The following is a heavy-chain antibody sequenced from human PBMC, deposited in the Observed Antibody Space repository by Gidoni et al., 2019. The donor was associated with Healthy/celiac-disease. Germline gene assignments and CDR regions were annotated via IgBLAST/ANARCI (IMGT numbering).Heavy chain of an antibody. CDR2: IYYSGST. J-gene: IGHJ4*02. Sequence: QLQLQESGPGLVKPSETLSLTCTVSGGSISSSSYYWGWIRQPPGKGLEWIGSIYYSGSTYYNPSLKSRVTISVDTSKNQFSLKLSSVTAADTAVYYCARHLWIAAAGDDDHASDYWGQGTLVTVSS. CDR3: ARHLWIAAAGDDDHASDY. V-gene: IGHV4-39*01. CDR1: GGSISSSSYY. D-gene: IGHD6-13*01.